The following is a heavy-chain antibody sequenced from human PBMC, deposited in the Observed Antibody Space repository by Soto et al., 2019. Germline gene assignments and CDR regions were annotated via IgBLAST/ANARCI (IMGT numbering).Heavy chain of an antibody. D-gene: IGHD3-22*01. Sequence: SETLSLTCTVSGGSISSYYWSWIRQPPGKGLEWIGYIYYSGSTNYNPSLKSRVTISVDTSKNQFSLKLSSVTAADTAVYYCARGGYDSSGYPFDYWGQGTLVTVSS. CDR2: IYYSGST. CDR1: GGSISSYY. J-gene: IGHJ4*02. CDR3: ARGGYDSSGYPFDY. V-gene: IGHV4-59*01.